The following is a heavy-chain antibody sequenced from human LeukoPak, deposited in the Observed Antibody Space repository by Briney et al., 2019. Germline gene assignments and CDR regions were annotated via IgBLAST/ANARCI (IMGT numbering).Heavy chain of an antibody. V-gene: IGHV3-7*01. D-gene: IGHD2-8*02. CDR2: INKDGSEI. CDR1: GFTLSDYW. CDR3: ATYTQHFGAPGGADY. J-gene: IGHJ4*02. Sequence: GGSLRLSCAVSGFTLSDYWMRWVRQAPGKGLEWVAAINKDGSEIQYVNSVKGRFTISRDNARNSVYLQMTSLGAEDKAVYYCATYTQHFGAPGGADYWGLGTLVTVSS.